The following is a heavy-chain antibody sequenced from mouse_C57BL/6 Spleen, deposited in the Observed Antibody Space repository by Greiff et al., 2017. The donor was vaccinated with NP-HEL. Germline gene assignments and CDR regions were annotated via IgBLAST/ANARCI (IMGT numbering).Heavy chain of an antibody. V-gene: IGHV1-80*01. CDR3: AINYYGSSYDY. CDR1: GYAFSSYW. J-gene: IGHJ2*01. D-gene: IGHD1-1*01. CDR2: IYPGDGDT. Sequence: VQLQESGAELVKPGASVKISCKASGYAFSSYWMNWVKQRPGKGLEWIGQIYPGDGDTNYNGKFKGKATLTADKSSSTAYMQLSSLTSEDSAVYFCAINYYGSSYDYWGQGTTLTVSS.